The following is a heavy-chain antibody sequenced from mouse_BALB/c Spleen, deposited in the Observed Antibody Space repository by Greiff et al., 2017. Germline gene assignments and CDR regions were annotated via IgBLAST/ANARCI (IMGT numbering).Heavy chain of an antibody. J-gene: IGHJ2*01. CDR2: INPGSGGT. CDR1: GYAFTNYL. CDR3: ARPYYGYDY. Sequence: QVQLQQSGAELVRPGTSVKVSCKASGYAFTNYLIEWVKQRPGQGLEWIGVINPGSGGTNYNEKFKGKATLTADKSSSTAYMQLSSLTSDDSAVYFCARPYYGYDYWGQGTTLTVSS. V-gene: IGHV1-54*01. D-gene: IGHD1-2*01.